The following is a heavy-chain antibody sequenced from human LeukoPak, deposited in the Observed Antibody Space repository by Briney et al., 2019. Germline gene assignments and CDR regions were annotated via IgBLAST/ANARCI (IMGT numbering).Heavy chain of an antibody. D-gene: IGHD1-26*01. CDR1: GYFISSGYY. CDR2: IYHSGST. CDR3: AEIKTGSSADPFDN. V-gene: IGHV4-38-2*01. Sequence: PSETLSLTCAVSGYFISSGYYWGWIRQPPEKGLEWIGSIYHSGSTYYNPSLKSRVTISMDTSKNQFALKLTSVSAADTAVYYCAEIKTGSSADPFDNWGQGTLVTVSS. J-gene: IGHJ4*02.